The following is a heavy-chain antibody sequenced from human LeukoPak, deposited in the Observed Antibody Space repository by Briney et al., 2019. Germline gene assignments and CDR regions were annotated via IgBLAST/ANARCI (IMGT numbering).Heavy chain of an antibody. Sequence: PGGSLRLSCAASGFIFGTYSMTWVRQAPGKGLEWVSTINIGVGNTYYTDSVKGRFTISRDNSKNTLYQQMNSLRAEDTAVYYCARATMVRGVISLFDYWGQGTLVTVSS. D-gene: IGHD3-10*01. CDR2: INIGVGNT. CDR1: GFIFGTYS. CDR3: ARATMVRGVISLFDY. J-gene: IGHJ4*02. V-gene: IGHV3-23*01.